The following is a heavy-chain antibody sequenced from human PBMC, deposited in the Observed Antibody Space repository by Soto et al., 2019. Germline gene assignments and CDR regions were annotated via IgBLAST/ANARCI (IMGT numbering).Heavy chain of an antibody. CDR1: GFTFSPYW. V-gene: IGHV3-7*03. J-gene: IGHJ4*02. D-gene: IGHD2-8*01. Sequence: EVQLVESGGDLVQPGGSLRLSCVASGFTFSPYWMSWVRQAPGRGLQWVATINNDGSEKYYADSVKGRFTISRDNARDSISLQLTSLRAEDPAIYYCARGSNQDYWGQGTLVAVSS. CDR3: ARGSNQDY. CDR2: INNDGSEK.